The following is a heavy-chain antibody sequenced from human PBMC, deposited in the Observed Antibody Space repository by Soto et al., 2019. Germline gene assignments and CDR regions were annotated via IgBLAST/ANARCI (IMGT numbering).Heavy chain of an antibody. CDR1: GFTYSSYA. V-gene: IGHV3-64D*06. CDR2: ISSNGGST. J-gene: IGHJ4*02. Sequence: PGGSLRLSCSASGFTYSSYAMHWVRQATGKGLEYVSAISSNGGSTYYADSVKGRFTISRDNSKNTLYLQMSSLRAEDTAVYYCVKAGYCSSTSCYRRSRYFDYWGQGPLVTVSS. CDR3: VKAGYCSSTSCYRRSRYFDY. D-gene: IGHD2-2*01.